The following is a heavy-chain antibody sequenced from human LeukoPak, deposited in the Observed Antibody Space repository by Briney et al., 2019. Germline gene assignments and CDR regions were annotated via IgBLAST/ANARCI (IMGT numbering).Heavy chain of an antibody. CDR1: GFLFRSSA. CDR2: ISYDGSNK. Sequence: GGSLRLSCEASGFLFRSSAMLWVRQAPGKGLEWVAVISYDGSNKYYGDSVKGRFTISRDNSKNTLYLQMNSLRAEDTAVHYCARTSGGYSYYYYYMDVWGKGTTVTVSS. V-gene: IGHV3-30*03. J-gene: IGHJ6*03. D-gene: IGHD2-15*01. CDR3: ARTSGGYSYYYYYMDV.